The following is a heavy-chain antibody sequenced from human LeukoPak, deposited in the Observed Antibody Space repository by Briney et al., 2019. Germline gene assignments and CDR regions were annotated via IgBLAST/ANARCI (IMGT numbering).Heavy chain of an antibody. CDR3: TRDFGWQQFDY. CDR1: GFTFSSAW. J-gene: IGHJ4*02. Sequence: GGSLRLSCAASGFTFSSAWMTWVRQAPGKGPEWVANINGDGSERYYVAPVKGRFTISRDNAKNSLYLQMNSLRAEDTAVYYCTRDFGWQQFDYWGQGTLVTVSS. V-gene: IGHV3-7*01. CDR2: INGDGSER. D-gene: IGHD5-24*01.